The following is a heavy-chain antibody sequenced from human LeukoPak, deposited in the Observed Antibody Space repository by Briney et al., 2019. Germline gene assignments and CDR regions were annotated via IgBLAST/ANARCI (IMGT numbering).Heavy chain of an antibody. V-gene: IGHV3-30*03. CDR2: ISYDENKK. CDR1: GFTFSSYA. Sequence: GGSLRLSCAASGFTFSSYAMSWVRQAPGKGLEWVAVISYDENKKFYGDSVKGRFTISRDNSNNTLYLQMSNLRAEDTAVYYCGRVSDSSGYYHVDYWGQGTLVTVSS. CDR3: GRVSDSSGYYHVDY. D-gene: IGHD3-22*01. J-gene: IGHJ4*02.